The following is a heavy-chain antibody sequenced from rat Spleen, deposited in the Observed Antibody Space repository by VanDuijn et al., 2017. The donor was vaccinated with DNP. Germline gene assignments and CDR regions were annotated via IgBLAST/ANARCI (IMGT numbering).Heavy chain of an antibody. V-gene: IGHV5S13*01. CDR1: GFTFTYYG. D-gene: IGHD1-11*01. CDR3: ARGGRSYFDY. J-gene: IGHJ2*01. CDR2: ITSSGGGT. Sequence: EVQLVESGGGLVQPGRSLKLSCAASGFTFTYYGMAWVRQAPKKGLEWVASITSSGGGTYYPDSVKGRFTISRDNAKNTLYLQMNSLRSEDTATYYCARGGRSYFDYWGQGVMVTVSS.